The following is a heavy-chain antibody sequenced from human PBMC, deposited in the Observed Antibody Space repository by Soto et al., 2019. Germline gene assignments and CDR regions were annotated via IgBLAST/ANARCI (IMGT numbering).Heavy chain of an antibody. CDR2: ITNRGST. CDR1: GGSLSDSY. CDR3: ARGKTAIATRWFDP. Sequence: QVQLQQWGAGLLKPSETLSLTCGVFGGSLSDSYWSWIRQSPGKGLEWIGEITNRGSTYYNPSLQRRVTISGDTSKNQFFLEVRSVTAADTAVYFCARGKTAIATRWFDPWGQGTQVTVSS. D-gene: IGHD1-1*01. J-gene: IGHJ5*02. V-gene: IGHV4-34*02.